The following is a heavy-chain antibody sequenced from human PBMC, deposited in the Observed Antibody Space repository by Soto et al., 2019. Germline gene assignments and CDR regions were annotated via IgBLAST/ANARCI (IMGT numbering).Heavy chain of an antibody. CDR3: ARDFWVSWNGDRNYCYDVDV. V-gene: IGHV6-1*01. CDR1: ADSVSSNSAA. J-gene: IGHJ6*02. Sequence: SQTLSLTCAISADSVSSNSAAWNWIRQSPSRGLEWLGRTYYRSKWYNDYALSVKSRITVNPDTSKNQFSLQLNSVTPEDTAVYYCARDFWVSWNGDRNYCYDVDVWGQGTTVTVSS. D-gene: IGHD1-1*01. CDR2: TYYRSKWYN.